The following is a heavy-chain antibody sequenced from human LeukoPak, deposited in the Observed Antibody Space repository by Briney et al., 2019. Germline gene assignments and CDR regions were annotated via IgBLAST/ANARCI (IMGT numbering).Heavy chain of an antibody. V-gene: IGHV1-18*01. D-gene: IGHD2-2*01. J-gene: IGHJ6*02. CDR2: ISAYNGNT. CDR3: ARAPPPAAIPVYGMDV. CDR1: GYTFTSYG. Sequence: AASVKVSCMASGYTFTSYGISWVRQAPGQGLDWMGWISAYNGNTNYAQKLQGRVTMATDTATSTAYMELRSLRSDDTAVYYCARAPPPAAIPVYGMDVWGQGTTVTVSS.